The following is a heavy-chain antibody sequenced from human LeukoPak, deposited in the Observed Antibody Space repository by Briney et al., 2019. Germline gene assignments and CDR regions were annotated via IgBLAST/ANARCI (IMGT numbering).Heavy chain of an antibody. CDR3: ARATYITMVRGVITSEYYFDY. CDR2: ISYDGSNK. V-gene: IGHV3-30-3*01. Sequence: TGGSLRLSCAASGFTFSSYAMHWVRQAPGKGLEWVAVISYDGSNKYYADSVKGRFTISRDNSKNTLYLQMNSLRAEDTAVYYCARATYITMVRGVITSEYYFDYWGQGTLVTVSS. D-gene: IGHD3-10*01. CDR1: GFTFSSYA. J-gene: IGHJ4*02.